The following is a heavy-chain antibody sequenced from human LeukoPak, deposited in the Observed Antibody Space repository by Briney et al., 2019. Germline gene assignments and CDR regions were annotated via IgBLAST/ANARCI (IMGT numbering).Heavy chain of an antibody. Sequence: GGSLRLSCTASGFTFSSYAMSWVRQAPGEGLEWVSGINWNGDSSGYADSVKGRFTISRDNAKNSLYLQMNSLRAEDTALYYCARAVVIDFYYYMDVWGKGTTVTVSS. V-gene: IGHV3-20*04. CDR3: ARAVVIDFYYYMDV. CDR1: GFTFSSYA. J-gene: IGHJ6*03. CDR2: INWNGDSS. D-gene: IGHD2-21*01.